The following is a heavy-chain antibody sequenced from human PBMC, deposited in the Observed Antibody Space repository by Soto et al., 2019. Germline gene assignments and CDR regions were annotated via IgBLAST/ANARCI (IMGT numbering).Heavy chain of an antibody. D-gene: IGHD1-26*01. J-gene: IGHJ6*02. V-gene: IGHV4-30-4*01. CDR1: GRSISSVNYY. CDR3: ASGTEVSPSWDV. Sequence: PSETLSLTCTVSGRSISSVNYYWSWIRQPPGKGLEWIGYIYYSGSTYYNPSLRSRVTISVDTSKNQFSLKLSSVTAADTAVYYCASGTEVSPSWDVWGQGTTVTVSS. CDR2: IYYSGST.